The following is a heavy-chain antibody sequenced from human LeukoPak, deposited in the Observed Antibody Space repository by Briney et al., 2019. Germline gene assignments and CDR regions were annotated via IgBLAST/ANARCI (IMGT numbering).Heavy chain of an antibody. CDR3: AGNAYYYDSSGYYSRIPPGMDV. Sequence: PGGSLRLSCAASGFTFSSYAMSWVRQAPGKGLEWVSAISGSGGSTYYADSVKGRFTISRDNSKNTLYLQMNSLRAEDTAVYYCAGNAYYYDSSGYYSRIPPGMDVWGQGTTVTVSS. CDR2: ISGSGGST. CDR1: GFTFSSYA. V-gene: IGHV3-23*01. J-gene: IGHJ6*02. D-gene: IGHD3-22*01.